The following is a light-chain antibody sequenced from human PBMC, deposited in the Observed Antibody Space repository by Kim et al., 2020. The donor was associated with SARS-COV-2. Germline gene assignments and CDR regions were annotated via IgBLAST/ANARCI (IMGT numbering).Light chain of an antibody. CDR2: DAS. CDR3: QQTFSMPIT. Sequence: DIQMTQSPSSLSASIGDRVTITCRASLNIRKNLNWYQQRPGKAPNLLIYDASALQSGVPTRFSGSGSGTDFTLTISSLQPEDVASYFCQQTFSMPITFGQGTRLEIK. CDR1: LNIRKN. J-gene: IGKJ5*01. V-gene: IGKV1-39*01.